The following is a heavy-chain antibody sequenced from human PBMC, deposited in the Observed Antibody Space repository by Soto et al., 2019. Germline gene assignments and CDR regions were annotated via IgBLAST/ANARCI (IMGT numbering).Heavy chain of an antibody. J-gene: IGHJ4*02. CDR1: GYIFISYA. CDR2: NNAGNGNT. V-gene: IGHV1-3*05. Sequence: QVQLVQSGAEEKKPGASVKVSCKASGYIFISYAMTWVRQGPGQRLEWMGWNNAGNGNTKYSQKFQGRVTITSDTAASTAYMELSSLRSEDTSVYYCARHGSGWDYWGQGTLVTVSS. CDR3: ARHGSGWDY. D-gene: IGHD6-19*01.